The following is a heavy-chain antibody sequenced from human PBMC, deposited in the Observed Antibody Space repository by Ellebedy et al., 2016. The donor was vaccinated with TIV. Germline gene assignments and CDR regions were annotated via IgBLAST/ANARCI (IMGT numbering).Heavy chain of an antibody. CDR2: IYYSGST. Sequence: MPSETLSLTCTVSGGSISSSSYYRGWIRQPPGKGLEWIGNIYYSGSTYYNPSLKSRVTISVDTSKNQFSLKLSSVTAADTAVYYCARVYYRSGIYGLGAFHVWGQGTMVTVSS. CDR1: GGSISSSSYY. CDR3: ARVYYRSGIYGLGAFHV. D-gene: IGHD3-10*01. V-gene: IGHV4-39*01. J-gene: IGHJ3*01.